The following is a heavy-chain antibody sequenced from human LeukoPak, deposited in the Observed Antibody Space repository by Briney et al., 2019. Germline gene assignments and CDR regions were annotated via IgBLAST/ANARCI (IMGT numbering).Heavy chain of an antibody. V-gene: IGHV1-2*02. CDR2: INPNSGGT. CDR3: AREPYGSGSRAFDP. Sequence: RASVKVSCKASGYTFTGYYMHWVRQAPGQGLEWMGWINPNSGGTNYAQKFQGRVTMTRDTSISTAYMELSSLRSEDTAVYYCAREPYGSGSRAFDPWGQGTLVTVSS. CDR1: GYTFTGYY. J-gene: IGHJ5*02. D-gene: IGHD3-10*01.